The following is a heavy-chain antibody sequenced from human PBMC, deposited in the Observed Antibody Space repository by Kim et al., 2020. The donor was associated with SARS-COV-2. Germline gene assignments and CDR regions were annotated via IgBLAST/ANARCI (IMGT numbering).Heavy chain of an antibody. CDR3: ARVGDSSGYYFDY. V-gene: IGHV1-69*04. Sequence: YAQKFQGRVTITADKSTRTAYMELSSLRSEDTAVYYCARVGDSSGYYFDYWGQGTLVTVSS. J-gene: IGHJ4*02. D-gene: IGHD3-22*01.